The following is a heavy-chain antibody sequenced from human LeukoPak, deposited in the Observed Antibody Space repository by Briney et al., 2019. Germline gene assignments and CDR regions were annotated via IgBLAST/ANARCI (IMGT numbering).Heavy chain of an antibody. CDR1: GYHFTPYW. Sequence: GESLQISYQSSGYHFTPYWIVWVRPMPGKGLEWMGITFGGYSYTIYSPSFQGQVTISVDKSISTAYLQRSSLNASDTAMYYCARHFSPAETTGGYCDLWGRGTLVTVSA. D-gene: IGHD1-26*01. CDR3: ARHFSPAETTGGYCDL. J-gene: IGHJ2*01. CDR2: TFGGYSYT. V-gene: IGHV5-51*01.